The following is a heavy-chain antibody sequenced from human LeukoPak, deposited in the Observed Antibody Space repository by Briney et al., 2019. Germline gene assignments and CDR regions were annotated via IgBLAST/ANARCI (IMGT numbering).Heavy chain of an antibody. V-gene: IGHV1-24*01. CDR2: FDRKNGDT. D-gene: IGHD2-2*01. Sequence: APVKVSCKVSGCTLADLSMHWVRQAPGKGLEWLGGFDRKNGDTIYAQRFRGRVTLTEDTSTGTAHMDLSSLSADDTAVYYCATGVFCATTNCPGYQHYYYFMDVWGKGTTVTVSS. CDR3: ATGVFCATTNCPGYQHYYYFMDV. J-gene: IGHJ6*03. CDR1: GCTLADLS.